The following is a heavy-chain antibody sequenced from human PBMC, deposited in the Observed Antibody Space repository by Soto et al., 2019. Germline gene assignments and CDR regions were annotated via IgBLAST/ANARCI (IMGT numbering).Heavy chain of an antibody. J-gene: IGHJ4*02. Sequence: QVQLQQWGAGLLKPSETLSLTCAVYGGSFSGYYWSWIRQPPGKGLEWIGEINHSGSTNYNPSLKSRVTISVDTSKNQFSLKLSSVTAADTAVYYCARSLGYCSGGSCYSPFDYWGQGTLVTVSS. CDR1: GGSFSGYY. V-gene: IGHV4-34*01. CDR2: INHSGST. CDR3: ARSLGYCSGGSCYSPFDY. D-gene: IGHD2-15*01.